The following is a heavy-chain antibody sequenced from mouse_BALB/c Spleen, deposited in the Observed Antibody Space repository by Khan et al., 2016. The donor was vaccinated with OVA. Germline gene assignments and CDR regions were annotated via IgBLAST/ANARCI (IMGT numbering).Heavy chain of an antibody. CDR3: ASHLPGSFAY. D-gene: IGHD4-1*01. J-gene: IGHJ3*01. V-gene: IGHV5-6*01. CDR2: ISSGGDYP. CDR1: GFTFSSYS. Sequence: EVELVESGGDLVKPGGSLKLSCAASGFTFSSYSMSWVRQTPDKRLEWVATISSGGDYPYYPDSVKGRFTISRDNSRNTLYLQMSSLKSEDTAMYYCASHLPGSFAYWGQGTLVTVSA.